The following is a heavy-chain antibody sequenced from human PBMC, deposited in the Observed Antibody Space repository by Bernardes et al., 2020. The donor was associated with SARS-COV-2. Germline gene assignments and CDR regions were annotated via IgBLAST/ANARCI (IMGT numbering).Heavy chain of an antibody. D-gene: IGHD6-13*01. V-gene: IGHV1-24*01. CDR2: FDPEDGET. CDR3: ATAIAAAGNPDDYYYYYGMDV. CDR1: GYTLTELS. J-gene: IGHJ6*02. Sequence: ASVKVSCKVSGYTLTELSMHRVRQAPGKGLEWMGGFDPEDGETIYAQKFQGRVTMTEDTSTDTAYMELSSLRSEDTAVYYCATAIAAAGNPDDYYYYYGMDVWGQGTTVTVSS.